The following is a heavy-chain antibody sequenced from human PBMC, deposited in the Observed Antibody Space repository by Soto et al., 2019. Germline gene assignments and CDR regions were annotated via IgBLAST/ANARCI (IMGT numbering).Heavy chain of an antibody. D-gene: IGHD3-22*01. V-gene: IGHV5-51*01. CDR3: ARHFFPDYDSSGYPTAPDY. Sequence: GESLKISCKGSGYSFTSYWIGWVRQMPGKGLEWMGIIYPGDSDTRYSPSFQGQVTISADKSISTAYLQWSSLKASDTAMYYCARHFFPDYDSSGYPTAPDYWGQGTLVTVSS. CDR2: IYPGDSDT. CDR1: GYSFTSYW. J-gene: IGHJ4*02.